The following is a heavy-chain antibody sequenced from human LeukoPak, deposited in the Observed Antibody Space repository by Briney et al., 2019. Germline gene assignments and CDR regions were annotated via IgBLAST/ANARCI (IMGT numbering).Heavy chain of an antibody. CDR3: ARLWAPGNYDY. D-gene: IGHD5-12*01. CDR1: GFTFSSSV. Sequence: PGGSLRLSCAASGFTFSSSVMHWVRPAPGKGLERVAVISHDGAKKYYADSVKGRFTIARDNPKKTLYLQMISLRAEDMAVYHCARLWAPGNYDYWGQGTLVAVYS. J-gene: IGHJ4*02. CDR2: ISHDGAKK. V-gene: IGHV3-30*04.